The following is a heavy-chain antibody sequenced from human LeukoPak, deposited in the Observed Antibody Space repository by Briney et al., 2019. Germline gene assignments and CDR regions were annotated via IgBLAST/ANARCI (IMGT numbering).Heavy chain of an antibody. D-gene: IGHD1-26*01. CDR2: INPNSGGT. J-gene: IGHJ5*02. CDR1: GYTFTSYG. V-gene: IGHV1-2*02. Sequence: AAVKVSCKASGYTFTSYGISWVRQAPGQGLEWMGWINPNSGGTNYAQKFQGRVTMTRDTSISTAYMELSRLRSDDTAVYYCARPGMRGSYSGWFDPWGQGTLVTVSS. CDR3: ARPGMRGSYSGWFDP.